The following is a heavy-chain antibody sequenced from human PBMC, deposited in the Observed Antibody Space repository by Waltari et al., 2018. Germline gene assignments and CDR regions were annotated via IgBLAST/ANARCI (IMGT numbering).Heavy chain of an antibody. CDR2: FDPEDGEI. J-gene: IGHJ4*02. D-gene: IGHD4-4*01. V-gene: IGHV1-24*01. CDR1: GYTLTELS. Sequence: QVHLVQSGAEVRRPGASVKVSCKVSGYTLTELSIHWVRQAPGKGLEWMGGFDPEDGEIIYAQKFQGRVTMTEDTSTDTVYMEVSSLRSEDTAVYYCASNQVDYSNYFYIDYWGQGTLVTVSS. CDR3: ASNQVDYSNYFYIDY.